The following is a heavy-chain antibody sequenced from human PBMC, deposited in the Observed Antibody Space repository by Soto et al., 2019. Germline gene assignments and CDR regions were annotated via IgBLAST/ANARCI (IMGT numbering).Heavy chain of an antibody. J-gene: IGHJ4*02. V-gene: IGHV2-5*02. Sequence: QITLKESGPTVVKPTQTLTLTCSLSGFSITTNEVSVGWIRQPPGKALEWLALIYWDDDKRYSPSLKDRLTITKDTSKNQVVLTMTNMYPGDTATYYCAHRDGARFYFAYWGQGTLVTVTS. CDR1: GFSITTNEVS. CDR3: AHRDGARFYFAY. CDR2: IYWDDDK.